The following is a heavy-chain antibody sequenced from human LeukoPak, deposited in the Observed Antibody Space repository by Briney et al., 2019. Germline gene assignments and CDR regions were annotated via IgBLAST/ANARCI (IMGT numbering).Heavy chain of an antibody. CDR1: GGSISSGDYY. V-gene: IGHV4-30-4*08. J-gene: IGHJ3*02. CDR2: IYYSGST. CDR3: ATTQPWEDAFDI. Sequence: SQTLSLTCTVSGGSISSGDYYWSWIRQPPGKGLEWIGYIYYSGSTNYNPSLKSRVTISVDTSKNQFSLKLSSVTAADTAVYYCATTQPWEDAFDIWGQGTMVTVSS. D-gene: IGHD1-26*01.